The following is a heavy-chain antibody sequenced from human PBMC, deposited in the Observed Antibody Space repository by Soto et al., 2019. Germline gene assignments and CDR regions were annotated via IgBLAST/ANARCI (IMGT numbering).Heavy chain of an antibody. J-gene: IGHJ4*02. CDR1: GGSISSGGYY. Sequence: NPSETLSLTCTVSGGSISSGGYYWSWIRQHPGKGLEWIGYIYYSGSTYYNPSLKSRVTISVDTSKNQFSLKLSSVTAADTAVYYCARDQRGYRYGYGYSDYWGQGTLVTVSS. V-gene: IGHV4-31*03. CDR2: IYYSGST. D-gene: IGHD5-18*01. CDR3: ARDQRGYRYGYGYSDY.